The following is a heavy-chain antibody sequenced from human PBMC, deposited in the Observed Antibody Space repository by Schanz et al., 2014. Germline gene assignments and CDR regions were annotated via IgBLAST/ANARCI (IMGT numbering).Heavy chain of an antibody. CDR1: RFTFSNYA. CDR3: ASPLITSTGMPWDAFDT. V-gene: IGHV3-23*01. J-gene: IGHJ3*02. D-gene: IGHD2-2*01. CDR2: ISGSGGST. Sequence: EVQMLESGGGLVQPGGSLRLSCAASRFTFSNYAMSWVRQAPGKGLEWVSAISGSGGSTYYADSVKGRFTISRDNSKNTLYLQMNSLSADDTAFYYCASPLITSTGMPWDAFDTWGQGTMVTVSS.